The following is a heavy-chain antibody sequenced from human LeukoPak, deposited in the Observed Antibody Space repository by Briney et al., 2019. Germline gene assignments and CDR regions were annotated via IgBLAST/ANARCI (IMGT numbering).Heavy chain of an antibody. D-gene: IGHD6-13*01. CDR1: GGTFSSYA. V-gene: IGHV1-69*13. Sequence: SVKVSCTASGGTFSSYAISWVRQAPGQGLEWMGGIIPIFGTANYAQKFQGRVTITADESTSTAYMELSSLRSEDTAVYYCARFGAAGTGGMVDYWGRGTLVTVSS. CDR2: IIPIFGTA. CDR3: ARFGAAGTGGMVDY. J-gene: IGHJ2*01.